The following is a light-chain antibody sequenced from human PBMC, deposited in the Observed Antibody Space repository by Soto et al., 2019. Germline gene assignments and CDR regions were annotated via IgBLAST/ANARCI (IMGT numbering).Light chain of an antibody. CDR1: QSVSSSY. CDR3: QQYGSSSA. J-gene: IGKJ4*01. V-gene: IGKV3-20*01. Sequence: EIVLTQSPGTLSLSPGERATLSCSASQSVSSSYLAWYQQKPGQAPRLLIYGASSRATGIPDRFSGSGSGTDFTLTISRLEPEDFAVYYCQQYGSSSAFGGGTKVEIK. CDR2: GAS.